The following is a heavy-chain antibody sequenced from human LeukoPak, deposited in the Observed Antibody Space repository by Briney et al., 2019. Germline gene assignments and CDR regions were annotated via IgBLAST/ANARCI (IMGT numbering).Heavy chain of an antibody. CDR1: GFNFSSYN. CDR3: ARMGSSSSSY. V-gene: IGHV3-48*01. J-gene: IGHJ4*02. D-gene: IGHD6-6*01. Sequence: GGSLRLSCEASGFNFSSYNMNWVRQTPEKRLEWISHISVSSGVIYYTDSVKGRFTISRDNAKNSLYLQMNSLRAEDTAVYYCARMGSSSSSYWGQGTPVTVSS. CDR2: ISVSSGVI.